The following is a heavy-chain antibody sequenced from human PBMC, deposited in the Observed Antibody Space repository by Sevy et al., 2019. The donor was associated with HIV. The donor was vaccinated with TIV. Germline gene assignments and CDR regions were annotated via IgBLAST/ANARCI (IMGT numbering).Heavy chain of an antibody. CDR1: GFTFSKYS. J-gene: IGHJ4*02. D-gene: IGHD2-8*01. V-gene: IGHV3-23*01. CDR2: LSFGCGEI. Sequence: GGSLRLSCAASGFTFSKYSMSWVRQPPGKGLEWVSTLSFGCGEINHADSVKGRFTISRDNSKNSLYLQMNNLRDEDAAVYYGAGEGSTKPHDYWGQGTLVTVSS. CDR3: AGEGSTKPHDY.